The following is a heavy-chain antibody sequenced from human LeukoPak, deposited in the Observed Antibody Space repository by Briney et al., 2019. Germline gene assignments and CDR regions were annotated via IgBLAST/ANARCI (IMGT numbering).Heavy chain of an antibody. J-gene: IGHJ4*02. CDR2: ISYDGRNK. CDR3: ARASGSSPNQIDY. D-gene: IGHD6-13*01. V-gene: IGHV3-30*04. Sequence: PGGSLRLSCAASGFTFNTYAMHWVRQAPGKGLEWVAVISYDGRNKYYADSVKGRFTISRDNAKNSLYLQINSLRAEDTAVYYCARASGSSPNQIDYWGQGTLVTVSS. CDR1: GFTFNTYA.